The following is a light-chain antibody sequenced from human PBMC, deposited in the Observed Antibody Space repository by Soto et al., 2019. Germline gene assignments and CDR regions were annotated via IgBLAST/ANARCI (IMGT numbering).Light chain of an antibody. Sequence: QSALTQPASVSGSPGQSITISCTGTSSDVGGYNYVSLYQQQPGKAPKLMIYDVSNRPSGVSNRCSGSKSCNTASLTISGLQAEDEADYYCSSYTSSSTYVFGTGTKVTVL. V-gene: IGLV2-14*01. CDR1: SSDVGGYNY. CDR3: SSYTSSSTYV. CDR2: DVS. J-gene: IGLJ1*01.